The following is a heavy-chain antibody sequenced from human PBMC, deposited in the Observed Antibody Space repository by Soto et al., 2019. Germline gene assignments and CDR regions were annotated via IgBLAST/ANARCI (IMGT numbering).Heavy chain of an antibody. J-gene: IGHJ3*02. D-gene: IGHD1-1*01. V-gene: IGHV4-28*01. CDR3: ARSNWNHGSGAFDI. CDR2: IYYSGST. CDR1: GYSISSSNW. Sequence: PSETLSLTCAVSGYSISSSNWWGWIRQPPGKGLGWIGYIYYSGSTYYNPSLKSRVTMSVDTSKNQFSLKLSSVTAVDTAVYYCARSNWNHGSGAFDIWGQGTMVTV.